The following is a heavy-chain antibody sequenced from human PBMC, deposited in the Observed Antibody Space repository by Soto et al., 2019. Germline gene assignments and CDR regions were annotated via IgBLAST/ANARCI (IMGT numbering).Heavy chain of an antibody. J-gene: IGHJ4*02. CDR3: ARVDSSGSYFDY. Sequence: SETLSLTCTVSGGSISSYYWSWIRQPPGKGLEWIAYIYYTGSTNYNPSLKSRFTLSADTSKNQFSLKLISVTAADTAMYYCARVDSSGSYFDYWGQGTLVTVSS. CDR2: IYYTGST. D-gene: IGHD3-22*01. CDR1: GGSISSYY. V-gene: IGHV4-59*01.